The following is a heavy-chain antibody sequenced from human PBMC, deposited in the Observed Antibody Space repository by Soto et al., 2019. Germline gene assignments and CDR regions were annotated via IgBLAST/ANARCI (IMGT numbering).Heavy chain of an antibody. CDR2: IYYSGTT. J-gene: IGHJ4*02. D-gene: IGHD1-26*01. Sequence: QVQLQESGPGLVKPPDTLSLTCAVSGYSISSSNWWGWIRQPPGKGLEWIGYIYYSGTTYYNPSLKSRVTMSVDPSKNQCSLKLTAVPAVDTAVYYCARREIQGPIDYWGQGTLVTVSS. CDR1: GYSISSSNW. V-gene: IGHV4-28*01. CDR3: ARREIQGPIDY.